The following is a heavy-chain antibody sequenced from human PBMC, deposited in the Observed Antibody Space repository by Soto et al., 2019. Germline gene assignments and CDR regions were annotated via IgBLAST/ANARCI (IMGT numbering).Heavy chain of an antibody. V-gene: IGHV3-53*01. D-gene: IGHD2-15*01. CDR3: ARDSRTFRTLEY. CDR1: GFAVTNNY. CDR2: IYTSDST. Sequence: XVSLLLSCAASGFAVTNNYMTWVRQAPGKGLEWVSVIYTSDSTYYVDSVRGRFTISRDKSKNTLYLQMNNLRAEDTAVYYCARDSRTFRTLEYWGQGTLVTVSS. J-gene: IGHJ4*02.